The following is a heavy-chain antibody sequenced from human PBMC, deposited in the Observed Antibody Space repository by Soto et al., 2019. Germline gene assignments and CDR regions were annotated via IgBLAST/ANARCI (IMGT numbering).Heavy chain of an antibody. CDR2: IRDGGGST. J-gene: IGHJ4*02. D-gene: IGHD3-22*01. V-gene: IGHV3-23*01. CDR3: ASGVPYDSSGYYYLGPFDY. CDR1: GFIFGNYM. Sequence: PGGSLRLSCAFSGFIFGNYMMTWVRQAPGKGLEWVSTIRDGGGSTYYADSVKGRFTISRDNSKNTLYLQMNSLRAEDTAVYYCASGVPYDSSGYYYLGPFDYWGQGTLVTVSS.